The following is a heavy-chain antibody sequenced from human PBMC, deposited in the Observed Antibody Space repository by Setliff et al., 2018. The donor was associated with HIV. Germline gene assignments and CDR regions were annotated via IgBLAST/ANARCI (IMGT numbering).Heavy chain of an antibody. CDR1: GGPFTSA. CDR3: ASDSPAARFEELEDHYYYFMDV. D-gene: IGHD3-10*01. V-gene: IGHV1-69*13. Sequence: SVKVSCKASGGPFTSAFNWVRQVPGQGLEWMGGFIPIFGTANYAQNFGGRVTITADQSTTTSYLQLNSLRFEDTAIYYCASDSPAARFEELEDHYYYFMDVWGNGTTVTVSS. J-gene: IGHJ6*03. CDR2: FIPIFGTA.